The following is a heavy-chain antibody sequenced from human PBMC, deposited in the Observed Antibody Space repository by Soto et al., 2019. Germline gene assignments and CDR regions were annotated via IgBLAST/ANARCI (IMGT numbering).Heavy chain of an antibody. CDR2: IGTNGGST. CDR1: GFIFSSYV. J-gene: IGHJ4*02. V-gene: IGHV3-64D*08. CDR3: ASRYGDYIYYFDY. Sequence: GGSLRLSCSASGFIFSSYVMHWVRQAPGKGLDYVSGIGTNGGSTYYAASVKGRVTISRDNSKNTLYLQMSSLRVEDTAVYYCASRYGDYIYYFDYWGQGTLVTVSS. D-gene: IGHD4-17*01.